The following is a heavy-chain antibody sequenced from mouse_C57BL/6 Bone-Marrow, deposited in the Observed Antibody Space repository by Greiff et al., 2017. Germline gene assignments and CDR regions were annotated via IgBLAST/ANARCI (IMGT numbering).Heavy chain of an antibody. J-gene: IGHJ4*01. CDR3: ARRGDYDEDAMDY. Sequence: EVKLMESGGGLVQPGGSLKLSCAASGFTFSDYYMYWVRQTPEKRLEWVAYISNGGGSTYYPDTVKGRFTISRDNAKNTLYLQMSRLKSEDTAMYYCARRGDYDEDAMDYWGQGTSVTVSS. CDR2: ISNGGGST. V-gene: IGHV5-12*01. CDR1: GFTFSDYY. D-gene: IGHD2-4*01.